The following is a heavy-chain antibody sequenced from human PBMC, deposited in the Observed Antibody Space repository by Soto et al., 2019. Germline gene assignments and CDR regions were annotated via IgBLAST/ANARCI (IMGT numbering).Heavy chain of an antibody. CDR1: GYTFTSYG. D-gene: IGHD3-22*01. V-gene: IGHV1-18*01. CDR3: ARVRVVVMVSGWFDP. J-gene: IGHJ5*02. Sequence: ASVKVSCKASGYTFTSYGISWVRQAPGQGLEWMGWISAYNGNTNYAQKLQGRVTMTTDTSTSTAYMELRSLRSDDTAVYYCARVRVVVMVSGWFDPWGQGTLVTVS. CDR2: ISAYNGNT.